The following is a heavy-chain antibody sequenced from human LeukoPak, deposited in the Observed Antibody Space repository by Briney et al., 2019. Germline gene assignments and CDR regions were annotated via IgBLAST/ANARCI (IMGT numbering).Heavy chain of an antibody. CDR2: MSGSGGST. V-gene: IGHV3-23*01. J-gene: IGHJ6*02. CDR3: ARVRYGELGV. D-gene: IGHD4-17*01. CDR1: GFTFSSYA. Sequence: GWSLRPSSAAAGFTFSSYAMSWVRQAPGKRLEWVSSMSGSGGSTYYADSVKGRFTISRDDSKNTLYLQMNSLRAEDTAVYYCARVRYGELGVWGQGTTVTVAS.